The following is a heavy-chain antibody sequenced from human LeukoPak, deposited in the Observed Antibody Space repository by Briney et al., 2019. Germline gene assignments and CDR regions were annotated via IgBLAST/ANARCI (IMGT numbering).Heavy chain of an antibody. Sequence: GGSLRLSCVASGFTFNNYWMHWVRHAPGKGLVWVSRINSDGINTSYADSVKGRFTISRDNAKNTLNLQMNSLRAEDTAVYYCARDLGQYYDTSDNWFDPWGQGTLVTVSS. CDR3: ARDLGQYYDTSDNWFDP. J-gene: IGHJ5*02. CDR2: INSDGINT. D-gene: IGHD3-22*01. V-gene: IGHV3-74*01. CDR1: GFTFNNYW.